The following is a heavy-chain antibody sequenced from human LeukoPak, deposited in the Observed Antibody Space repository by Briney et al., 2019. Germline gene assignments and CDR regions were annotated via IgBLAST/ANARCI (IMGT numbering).Heavy chain of an antibody. J-gene: IGHJ5*02. CDR2: INPNSGGT. CDR3: ARDFLPESYSSSSDFWFDP. V-gene: IGHV1-2*02. Sequence: ASVKVSCKASGYTFTGYYMHWVRQAPGQGLEWMGWINPNSGGTNYAQKFQGRVTMTRDTSISTAYMELSRPRSDDTAVYYCARDFLPESYSSSSDFWFDPWGQGTLVTVSS. CDR1: GYTFTGYY. D-gene: IGHD6-6*01.